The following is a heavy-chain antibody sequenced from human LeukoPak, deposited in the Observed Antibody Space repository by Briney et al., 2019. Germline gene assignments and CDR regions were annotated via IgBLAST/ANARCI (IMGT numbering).Heavy chain of an antibody. CDR1: GGSFSGYY. Sequence: SETLSLTCAVYGGSFSGYYWSWIRQPPGKGLEWIGEINHSGSTNYNPSLKSRVTISADTSKNQFSLKLSSVTAADTAVYYCARLGAPYSGYDGGWNYWGQGTLVTVSS. J-gene: IGHJ4*02. V-gene: IGHV4-34*01. D-gene: IGHD5-12*01. CDR2: INHSGST. CDR3: ARLGAPYSGYDGGWNY.